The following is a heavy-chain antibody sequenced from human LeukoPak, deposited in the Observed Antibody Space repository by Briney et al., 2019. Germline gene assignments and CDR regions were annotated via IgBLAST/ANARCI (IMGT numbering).Heavy chain of an antibody. V-gene: IGHV4-61*02. CDR1: GGSISSGNYY. D-gene: IGHD5-18*01. CDR3: ARHSGYSYGTDY. CDR2: IYTSGST. J-gene: IGHJ4*02. Sequence: PSQTLSLTCTVSGGSISSGNYYWSWIRQPAGKGLEWIGRIYTSGSTNYSPSLKSRVTISVDTSKNQFSLKLSSVTAADTAVYYCARHSGYSYGTDYWGQGTLVTVSS.